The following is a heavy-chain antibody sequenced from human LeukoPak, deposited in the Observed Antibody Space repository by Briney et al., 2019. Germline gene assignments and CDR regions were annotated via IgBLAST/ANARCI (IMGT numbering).Heavy chain of an antibody. V-gene: IGHV3-43*02. Sequence: GGSLRLSCAASGFTFDGYAMYWVRQAPGKGLGWVSLISGDGGTTAYADSVKGRFTISRDNSENSLNLQMKSLRTEDTALYYCAKARRSGTYYSDFDFWGQGTLVTVDS. CDR3: AKARRSGTYYSDFDF. D-gene: IGHD3-10*01. CDR2: ISGDGGTT. CDR1: GFTFDGYA. J-gene: IGHJ4*02.